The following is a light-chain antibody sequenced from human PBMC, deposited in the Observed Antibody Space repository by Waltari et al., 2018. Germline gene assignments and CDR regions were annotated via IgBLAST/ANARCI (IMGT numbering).Light chain of an antibody. Sequence: QSALPQPASLSGSPGQTITITCPRTCSDVGNDTRLPWHQQPPGKAPKLMIYACSKRPSVVSDRVSGSKSGDMASLTISGLHPEDEAEYFCSSYAGSSKGVFGGGTKVTVL. CDR3: SSYAGSSKGV. CDR1: CSDVGNDTR. CDR2: ACS. J-gene: IGLJ2*01. V-gene: IGLV2-23*01.